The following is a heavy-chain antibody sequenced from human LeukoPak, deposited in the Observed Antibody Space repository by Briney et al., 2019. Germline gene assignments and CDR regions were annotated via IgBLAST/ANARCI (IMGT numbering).Heavy chain of an antibody. V-gene: IGHV1-46*01. CDR3: ARSDIVVVVGGYGMDV. D-gene: IGHD2-15*01. CDR1: GYTFTSYY. CDR2: INPSGGST. J-gene: IGHJ6*02. Sequence: GSVKVSCKASGYTFTSYYMHWVRQAPGQGLEWMGIINPSGGSTSYAQKFQGRVTMTRDMSTSTVYMELSRLRSDDTAVYYCARSDIVVVVGGYGMDVWGQGTTVTVSS.